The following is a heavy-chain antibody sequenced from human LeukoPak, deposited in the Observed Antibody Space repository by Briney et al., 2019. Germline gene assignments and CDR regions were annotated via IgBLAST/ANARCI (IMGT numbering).Heavy chain of an antibody. CDR2: IQYDGSNE. CDR3: ARATATIAAEND. Sequence: GGSLRLSCAASRFTFSSYGMHWVRQAPGKGLEWVAYIQYDGSNEQYADSVKGRFSISRDSSKNILYLQMNSLRAEDTAVYYCARATATIAAENDWGQGTLVTVSS. V-gene: IGHV3-30*02. CDR1: RFTFSSYG. J-gene: IGHJ4*02. D-gene: IGHD6-6*01.